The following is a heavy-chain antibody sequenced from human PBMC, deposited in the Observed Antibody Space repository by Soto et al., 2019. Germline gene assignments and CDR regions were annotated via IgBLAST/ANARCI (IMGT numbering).Heavy chain of an antibody. Sequence: QVQLVQSGAEVKKPGASVKVSCKASGYTFTSYGISWVRQAPGQGLEWMGWISAYNGNTNYAQKLQGRVTMTTDAATSTGYMELRSLRSDDTAVYYCARGSQVAAAGPSPFDYWGQGTLVTVSS. V-gene: IGHV1-18*01. CDR3: ARGSQVAAAGPSPFDY. CDR2: ISAYNGNT. D-gene: IGHD6-13*01. CDR1: GYTFTSYG. J-gene: IGHJ4*02.